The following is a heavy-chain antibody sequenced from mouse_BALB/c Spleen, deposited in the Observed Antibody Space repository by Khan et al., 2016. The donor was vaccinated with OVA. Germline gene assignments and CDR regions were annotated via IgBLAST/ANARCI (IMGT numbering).Heavy chain of an antibody. V-gene: IGHV3-2*02. CDR3: VRGRSY. J-gene: IGHJ3*01. CDR1: GYSITSDYA. CDR2: INYSGST. Sequence: EVQLVESGPGLVKPSQSLSLTCTVTGYSITSDYAWNWIRQFPGNRLEWMGYINYSGSTSKKPSLKSRMSITRDTSKNQIFLQLNSVTTEDTAAYDCVRGRSYWGQGTLVTVSA.